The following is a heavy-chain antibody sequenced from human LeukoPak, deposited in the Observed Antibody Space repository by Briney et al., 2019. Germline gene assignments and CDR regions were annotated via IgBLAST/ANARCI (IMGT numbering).Heavy chain of an antibody. CDR1: GFTFSSYG. V-gene: IGHV3-33*01. D-gene: IGHD3-10*01. Sequence: GGSLRLSCAASGFTFSSYGMHWVRQAPGKGLEWVAVIWYDGSNKYYADSVKGRFTISRDSSKNTLYLQMNSLRAEDTAVYYCARDNYYGSGSFDYWGQGTLVTVSS. CDR2: IWYDGSNK. J-gene: IGHJ4*02. CDR3: ARDNYYGSGSFDY.